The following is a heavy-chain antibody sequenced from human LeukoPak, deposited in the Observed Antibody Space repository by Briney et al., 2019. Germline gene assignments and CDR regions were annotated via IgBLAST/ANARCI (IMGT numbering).Heavy chain of an antibody. Sequence: GASVKVSCKASGYTFTGYYMHWVRQAPGQGLEWMGWINPNSGGTNYAQKFQGRVTMTRDSSISTAYMELSRLRSDDTAVYYCARDRIAARWFDPWGQGTLVTVSS. J-gene: IGHJ5*02. CDR1: GYTFTGYY. CDR2: INPNSGGT. D-gene: IGHD6-6*01. V-gene: IGHV1-2*02. CDR3: ARDRIAARWFDP.